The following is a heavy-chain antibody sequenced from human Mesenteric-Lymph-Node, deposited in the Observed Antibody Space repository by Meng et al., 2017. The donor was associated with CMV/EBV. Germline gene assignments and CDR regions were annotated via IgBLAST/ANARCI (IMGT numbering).Heavy chain of an antibody. CDR1: GYTFTGYL. Sequence: ASGYTFTGYLIHWVRQAPGQGLEWMGWINPNSGGTKYAQKFQGRVAMTRDTSINTAYMEVDRLTFDDTAVYFCARAGSSGSGSYCDYWGQGALVTVSS. J-gene: IGHJ4*02. D-gene: IGHD3-10*01. CDR2: INPNSGGT. CDR3: ARAGSSGSGSYCDY. V-gene: IGHV1-2*02.